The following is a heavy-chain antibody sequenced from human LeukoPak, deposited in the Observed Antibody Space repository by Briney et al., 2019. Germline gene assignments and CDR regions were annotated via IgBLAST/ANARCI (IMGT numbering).Heavy chain of an antibody. D-gene: IGHD2-15*01. V-gene: IGHV1-69*13. CDR3: ARDLGYCSGGSCYSSGLFDY. J-gene: IGHJ4*02. Sequence: ASVKVSCKASGGTFSSYAISWVRQAPGQGLEWMGGIIPIFGTANYAQKFQGRVTITADESTSTAYMELSSLRSEDTAVYYCARDLGYCSGGSCYSSGLFDYWGQGTLVPVSS. CDR1: GGTFSSYA. CDR2: IIPIFGTA.